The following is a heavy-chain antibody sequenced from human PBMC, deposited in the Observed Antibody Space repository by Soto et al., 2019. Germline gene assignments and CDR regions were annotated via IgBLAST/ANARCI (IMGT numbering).Heavy chain of an antibody. Sequence: GASVKVSCKASGGTLSSYAISWVGQAPGQGLEWMGGIIPIFGTANYAQKFQGRVTITADESTSTAYMELSSLRSEDTAVYYCAAITTGYYHDAFDIWGQGTMVTVSS. CDR3: AAITTGYYHDAFDI. J-gene: IGHJ3*02. CDR2: IIPIFGTA. D-gene: IGHD3-22*01. V-gene: IGHV1-69*13. CDR1: GGTLSSYA.